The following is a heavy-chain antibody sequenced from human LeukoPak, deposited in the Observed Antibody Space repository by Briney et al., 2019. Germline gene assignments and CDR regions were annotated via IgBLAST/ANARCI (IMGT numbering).Heavy chain of an antibody. V-gene: IGHV1-2*02. CDR3: ARADYDSSGIDY. D-gene: IGHD3-22*01. Sequence: ASVKVSCKSSGYTFTGYYMHWVRQAPGQGPEWMGWINPNSGGTNYAQKFQGRVTMTRDTSISTAYMELSRLRSDDTAVYYCARADYDSSGIDYWGQGTLVTVSS. CDR1: GYTFTGYY. CDR2: INPNSGGT. J-gene: IGHJ4*02.